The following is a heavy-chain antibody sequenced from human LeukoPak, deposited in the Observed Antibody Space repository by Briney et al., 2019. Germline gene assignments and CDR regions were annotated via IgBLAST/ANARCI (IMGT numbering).Heavy chain of an antibody. Sequence: GGSLRLSCAASGFTFSSYSMNWVRQAPGKGLEWVSYISSSSSTIYYADSVKGRFTISRDNSKNTLYLEMNSLRAEDTAVYYCHQRPARRAFDIWGQGTMVTVSS. D-gene: IGHD6-6*01. CDR3: HQRPARRAFDI. CDR2: ISSSSSTI. V-gene: IGHV3-48*01. CDR1: GFTFSSYS. J-gene: IGHJ3*02.